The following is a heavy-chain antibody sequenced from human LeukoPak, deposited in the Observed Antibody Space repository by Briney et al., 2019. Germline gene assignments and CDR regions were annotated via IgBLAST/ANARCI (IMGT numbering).Heavy chain of an antibody. CDR3: ARAQSYCGADCYSD. D-gene: IGHD2-21*02. J-gene: IGHJ4*02. Sequence: GSLRLSCAACGFSINHYYMTWIRQTPGKGLDWVSVIYTGGSTNYGDSVKGRFTISRDNSKNTLYLQMNSLRADDTAIYYCARAQSYCGADCYSDWGQGTLVTVSS. CDR1: GFSINHYY. CDR2: IYTGGST. V-gene: IGHV3-66*01.